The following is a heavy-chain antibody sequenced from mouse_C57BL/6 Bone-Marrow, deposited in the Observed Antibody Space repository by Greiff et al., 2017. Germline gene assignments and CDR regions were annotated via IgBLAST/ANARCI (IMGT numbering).Heavy chain of an antibody. D-gene: IGHD2-4*01. V-gene: IGHV1-72*01. Sequence: QVQLKQPGAELVKPGASVKLSCKASGYTFTSYWMHWVKQRPGRGLEWIGRIDPNSGGTKYNEKFKSKATLTVDKPSSTAYMQLSSLTSEDSAVYYCARRGDDYDGFAYWGQGTLVTVSA. CDR1: GYTFTSYW. CDR3: ARRGDDYDGFAY. CDR2: IDPNSGGT. J-gene: IGHJ3*01.